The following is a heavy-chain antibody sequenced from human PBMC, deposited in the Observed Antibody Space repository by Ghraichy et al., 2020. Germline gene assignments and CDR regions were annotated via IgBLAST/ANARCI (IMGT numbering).Heavy chain of an antibody. V-gene: IGHV4-34*01. CDR2: INHSGST. CDR1: GGSFSGYY. D-gene: IGHD3-3*01. J-gene: IGHJ6*02. CDR3: ARTRITIFGVVIPYYYGMDV. Sequence: SETLSLTCAVYGGSFSGYYWSWIRQPPGKGLEWIGEINHSGSTNYNPSLKSRVTISVDTSKNQFSLKLSSVTAADTAVYYCARTRITIFGVVIPYYYGMDVWGQGTTVTVSS.